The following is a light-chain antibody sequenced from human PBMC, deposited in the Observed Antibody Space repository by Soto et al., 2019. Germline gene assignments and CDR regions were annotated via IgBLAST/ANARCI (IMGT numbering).Light chain of an antibody. CDR1: QGISSY. J-gene: IGKJ4*02. CDR2: AAS. V-gene: IGKV1-9*01. Sequence: DIQLTQSPSFLSASVGDRVTITCRASQGISSYLAWYQQKPGKAPKLLIYAASTLQSGVPSRFSGSGSGTEFTLTISSLQPEDFATYYCQQPNSYPRFGGGTKVDIK. CDR3: QQPNSYPR.